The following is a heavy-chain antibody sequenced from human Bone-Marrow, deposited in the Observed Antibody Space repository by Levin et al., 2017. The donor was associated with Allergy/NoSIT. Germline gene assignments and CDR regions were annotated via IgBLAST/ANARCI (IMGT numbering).Heavy chain of an antibody. CDR1: GFTFNSYT. Sequence: SCAASGFTFNSYTVNWVRQAPGKGLEWVASITSNSYIYYADSVKGRFTISRDNAKNSLYLQMNSLRAEDTAVYYCARDHKVCSGVSCYPGELLSWFDPWGQGTLVTVSS. J-gene: IGHJ5*02. CDR3: ARDHKVCSGVSCYPGELLSWFDP. D-gene: IGHD2-15*01. CDR2: ITSNSYI. V-gene: IGHV3-21*01.